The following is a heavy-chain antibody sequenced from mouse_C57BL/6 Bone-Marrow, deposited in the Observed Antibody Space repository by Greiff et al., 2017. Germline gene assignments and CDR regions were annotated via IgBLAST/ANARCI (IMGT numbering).Heavy chain of an antibody. CDR2: INPGSGGT. V-gene: IGHV1-54*01. D-gene: IGHD2-4*01. CDR1: GYAFTNYL. Sequence: QVQLQQSGAELVRPGTSVKVSCKASGYAFTNYLIGWVKQRPGQGLEWIGVINPGSGGTNYNEKFKGKATLTADKSSSTAYMQLSSLTSEDSAVYFCARGGYDYDWFAYWGQGTLVTVSA. CDR3: ARGGYDYDWFAY. J-gene: IGHJ3*01.